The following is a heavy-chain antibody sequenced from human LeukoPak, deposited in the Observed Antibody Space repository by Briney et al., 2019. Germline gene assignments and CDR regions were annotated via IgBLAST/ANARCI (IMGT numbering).Heavy chain of an antibody. J-gene: IGHJ4*02. CDR3: VRDVGYGDY. D-gene: IGHD5-18*01. Sequence: PGGSLGPSCAASGFTFSTYWLTWVRQAPGKGLDWLATIKQDGSGTYYVDSAKGRFTISRDNAKNSLYLQMNSLRAEDTAVYYCVRDVGYGDYWGQGTLVTVSS. V-gene: IGHV3-7*01. CDR2: IKQDGSGT. CDR1: GFTFSTYW.